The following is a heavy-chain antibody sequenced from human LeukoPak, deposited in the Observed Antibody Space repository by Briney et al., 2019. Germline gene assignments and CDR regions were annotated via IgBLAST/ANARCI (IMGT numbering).Heavy chain of an antibody. V-gene: IGHV3-23*01. Sequence: GGSLRLSCADSGFTFSSYAMSWVRQAPGEGLEWVSDISGGGATTFYADSVKGRFTISRDNSKNTLYLQLSSLRAEDTAVYYCAKSTGYSTTGRDFDSWGRGTLVTVSS. CDR3: AKSTGYSTTGRDFDS. CDR1: GFTFSSYA. J-gene: IGHJ4*02. D-gene: IGHD6-13*01. CDR2: ISGGGATT.